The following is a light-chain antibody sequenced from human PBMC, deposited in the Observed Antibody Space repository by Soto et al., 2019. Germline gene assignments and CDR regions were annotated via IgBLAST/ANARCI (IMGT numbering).Light chain of an antibody. CDR2: GAS. CDR1: QRVSSN. V-gene: IGKV3-15*01. CDR3: QQYNNWPLT. Sequence: DIVMTHSPAPLSVSPGERATLSCRARQRVSSNLAWYQQKPGQAPRLLSYGASTRATGIPARFSGSGSGTECTLTISSLQSEDFAVYYCQQYNNWPLTFGGGTKVEIK. J-gene: IGKJ4*01.